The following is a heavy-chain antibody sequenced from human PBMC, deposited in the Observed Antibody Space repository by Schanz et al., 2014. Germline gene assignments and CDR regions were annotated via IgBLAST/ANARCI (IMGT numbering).Heavy chain of an antibody. V-gene: IGHV4-34*01. CDR2: VNHGGYT. CDR3: ATWSGTRLFHN. D-gene: IGHD1-7*01. CDR1: GGSFSGYW. Sequence: QVQLQQWGAGLLKPSETLSLTCAFSGGSFSGYWWTWVRQSPGKGLEWIGEVNHGGYTNYNPSLKSRFTLSVDMSKKQFSLRLSFVTAADTAAYYCATWSGTRLFHNWGQGTLVTVSS. J-gene: IGHJ4*02.